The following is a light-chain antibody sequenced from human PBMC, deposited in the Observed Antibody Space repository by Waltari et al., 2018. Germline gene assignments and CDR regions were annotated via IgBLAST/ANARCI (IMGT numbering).Light chain of an antibody. V-gene: IGKV1-39*01. J-gene: IGKJ3*01. CDR1: QSLGTY. CDR2: SVS. CDR3: QQSYSTPFT. Sequence: DIQLTQPPSSMSASVGDRLSITCRASQSLGTYLNWYQQRLGKAPNLLIYSVSTVQSAVPSRFSGSGAETEFTLTISSLQPEDFATYYCQQSYSTPFTFGPGTKVDIK.